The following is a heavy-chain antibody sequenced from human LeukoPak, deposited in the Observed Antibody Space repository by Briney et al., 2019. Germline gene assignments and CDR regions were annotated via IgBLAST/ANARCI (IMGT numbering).Heavy chain of an antibody. CDR3: AKDRTYCSSTNCYGTYYFDY. V-gene: IGHV3-23*01. Sequence: PGGSLRLSCAASGFTFTNYAMTWVRQAPGKGLEWVSTISGSGGRTYYADSAKGRFTISRDNSKNTLNLQVNSLRAEDTAEYYCAKDRTYCSSTNCYGTYYFDYWGQGTLVTVSS. J-gene: IGHJ4*02. CDR2: ISGSGGRT. D-gene: IGHD2-2*01. CDR1: GFTFTNYA.